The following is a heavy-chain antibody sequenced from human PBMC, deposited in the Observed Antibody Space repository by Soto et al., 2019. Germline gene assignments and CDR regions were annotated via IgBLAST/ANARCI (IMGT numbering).Heavy chain of an antibody. V-gene: IGHV3-48*02. D-gene: IGHD3-9*01. CDR1: GFTFSSYS. CDR2: ISSSSSTI. CDR3: ARAGYDILTGYYKGPGAFDI. J-gene: IGHJ3*02. Sequence: GGSLRLSCAASGFTFSSYSMNWVRQAPGKGLEWVSYISSSSSTIYYADSVKGRFTISRDNAKNSLYLQMNSLRDEDTAVYYCARAGYDILTGYYKGPGAFDIWGQGTMVTV.